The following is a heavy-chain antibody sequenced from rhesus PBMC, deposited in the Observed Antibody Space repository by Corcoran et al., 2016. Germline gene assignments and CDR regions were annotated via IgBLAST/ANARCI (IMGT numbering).Heavy chain of an antibody. J-gene: IGHJ3*01. D-gene: IGHD5-24*01. Sequence: QLQLQESGPGLVKPSETLSLTCAVSGYSISSGYGWSWFRQPPGKGLEWIGYISYSGSNRYHPSLKCRVTSSGDASKNQFSQQLSSGPAAHPAVYYCARWPPYSGYSSNFWGQGLRVTVSS. V-gene: IGHV4-122*02. CDR3: ARWPPYSGYSSNF. CDR1: GYSISSGYG. CDR2: ISYSGSN.